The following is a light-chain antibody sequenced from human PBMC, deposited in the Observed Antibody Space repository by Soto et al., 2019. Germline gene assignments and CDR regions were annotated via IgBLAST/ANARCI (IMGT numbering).Light chain of an antibody. V-gene: IGLV2-14*01. CDR3: SSYTTNNTVV. CDR1: SSDIGGYNY. Sequence: QSALTQPASVSGSPGQSITISCTGTSSDIGGYNYVSWYQQYPGKAPNLIIYEVTNRPSGISYRFSGSKSGNTASLTISGLQVEDEADYYCSSYTTNNTVVFGGGTKVTVL. CDR2: EVT. J-gene: IGLJ2*01.